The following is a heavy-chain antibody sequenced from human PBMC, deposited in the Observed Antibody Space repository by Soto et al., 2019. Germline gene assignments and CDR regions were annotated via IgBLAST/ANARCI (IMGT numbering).Heavy chain of an antibody. CDR2: MNPFSGNA. CDR1: GYTFTSYD. CDR3: TRGQGNH. J-gene: IGHJ4*02. V-gene: IGHV1-8*01. Sequence: QVQLVQSGAEVKKPGASVRVSCKASGYTFTSYDIYWVRQATGQGLEWMGWMNPFSGNAVYTQKFQDRVTMTRDTSINTAHMEMSGLRSEDTAVYYCTRGQGNHWGQGSLVTVSS.